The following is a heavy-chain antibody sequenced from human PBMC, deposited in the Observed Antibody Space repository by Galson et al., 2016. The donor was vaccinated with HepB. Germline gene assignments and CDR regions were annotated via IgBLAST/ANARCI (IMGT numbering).Heavy chain of an antibody. D-gene: IGHD2-15*01. J-gene: IGHJ6*02. CDR1: GGSIISGGYY. CDR3: ARAPCSGGSCYSYYQYYYGIDV. V-gene: IGHV4-31*03. CDR2: IYYSGST. Sequence: TLSLTCTVSGGSIISGGYYWSWIRQHPGKGLEWIGYIYYSGSTHYNPSLKSRVTISVDTSKNQFSLRLSSVSAADTAVYYCARAPCSGGSCYSYYQYYYGIDVWGQGATVTVPS.